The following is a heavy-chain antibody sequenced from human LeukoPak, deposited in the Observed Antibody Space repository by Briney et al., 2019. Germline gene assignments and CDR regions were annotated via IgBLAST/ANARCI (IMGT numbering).Heavy chain of an antibody. CDR3: ARVDGDYVYYFDY. CDR1: GGSISSYY. Sequence: TSSETLSLTCAVSGGSISSYYWSWIRQPPGKGLEWIGYIYYSGSTNYNPSLKSRVTISVDTSKNQFSLKLSSVTAADTAVYYCARVDGDYVYYFDYWGQGTLVTVSS. V-gene: IGHV4-59*01. CDR2: IYYSGST. J-gene: IGHJ4*02. D-gene: IGHD4-17*01.